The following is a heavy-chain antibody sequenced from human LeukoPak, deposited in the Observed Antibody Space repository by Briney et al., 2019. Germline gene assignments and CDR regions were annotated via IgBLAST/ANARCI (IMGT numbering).Heavy chain of an antibody. D-gene: IGHD1-26*01. V-gene: IGHV3-30*02. CDR1: GFTFSSYG. CDR2: IRYDGSNK. J-gene: IGHJ4*02. Sequence: AGGSLRLSCAASGFTFSSYGMHWVRQAPGKGLEWVAFIRYDGSNKYYADSVKGRFTISRDNSKNTLYLQMNSLRAEDTAVYYCAKPDHSGSPHFDYWGQGTLVTVSS. CDR3: AKPDHSGSPHFDY.